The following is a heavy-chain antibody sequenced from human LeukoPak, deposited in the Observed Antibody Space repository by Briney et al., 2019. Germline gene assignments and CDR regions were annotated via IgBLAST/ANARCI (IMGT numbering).Heavy chain of an antibody. J-gene: IGHJ6*02. V-gene: IGHV3-13*01. Sequence: GGSLRLSCAASGFTFSSYDMRWVRQATGKGLEWVSAIGTAGDTYYPGSVKGRFTISRENAKNSLYLQMNSLRAGDTAVYYCARAVGRYCSGGSCYSGYYGMDVWGQGTTVTVSS. CDR1: GFTFSSYD. D-gene: IGHD2-15*01. CDR2: IGTAGDT. CDR3: ARAVGRYCSGGSCYSGYYGMDV.